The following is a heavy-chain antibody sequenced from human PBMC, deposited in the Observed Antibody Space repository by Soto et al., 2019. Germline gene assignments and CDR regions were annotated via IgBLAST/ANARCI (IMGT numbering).Heavy chain of an antibody. J-gene: IGHJ5*02. CDR3: AKGEGPYSGSSNWFDP. D-gene: IGHD6-13*01. CDR2: ILHDGSNK. CDR1: GFTFSGYG. Sequence: PGGSLRLSCAASGFTFSGYGMHWVRQAPGKGLDWVSLILHDGSNKYYADSVKGRFTISRDNSKNTLYLQMSSLRAEDTAVYYCAKGEGPYSGSSNWFDPWGQGTLVTVSS. V-gene: IGHV3-30*18.